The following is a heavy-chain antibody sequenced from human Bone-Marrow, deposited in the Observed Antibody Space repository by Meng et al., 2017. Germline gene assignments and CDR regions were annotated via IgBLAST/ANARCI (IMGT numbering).Heavy chain of an antibody. J-gene: IGHJ5*02. CDR3: ARAGSGIVVVLDP. D-gene: IGHD2-2*01. CDR2: IYYSGST. V-gene: IGHV4-39*07. CDR1: GGSSSSSSYY. Sequence: PLQESAPGLVKPSETLSLSCAVSGGSSSSSSYYWGWIRQPPGKGLEWIGSIYYSGSTYYNPSLKSRVTISVDTSKNQFSLKLSSVTAADTAVYYCARAGSGIVVVLDPWGQGTLVTVSS.